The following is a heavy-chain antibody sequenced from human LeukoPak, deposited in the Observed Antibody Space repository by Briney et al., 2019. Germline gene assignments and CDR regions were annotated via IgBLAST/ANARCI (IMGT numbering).Heavy chain of an antibody. CDR2: IIPMLGRS. CDR3: AREDHTANNWFDP. Sequence: GASVKVSCKASGGSFSSYGISWVRQAPGQGLEWMGGIIPMLGRSNYAQKFQGRVTISTDESTSTAYMEMSSLRSEDTAVYYGAREDHTANNWFDPWGQGTLVTVSS. CDR1: GGSFSSYG. D-gene: IGHD5-18*01. J-gene: IGHJ5*02. V-gene: IGHV1-69*05.